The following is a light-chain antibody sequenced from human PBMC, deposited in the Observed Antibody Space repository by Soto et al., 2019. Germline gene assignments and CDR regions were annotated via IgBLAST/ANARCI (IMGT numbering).Light chain of an antibody. J-gene: IGKJ1*01. CDR1: QSFSNL. CDR2: RAS. CDR3: QQYNNYSWT. Sequence: DIQLTQSPSTLSASVGDTVTITCRASQSFSNLLAWYQQKPGKAPRFLISRASTLESGVPSRCIGSSSGTEFTLTINSLQPDDFATYYCQQYNNYSWTFGQGTKVEIK. V-gene: IGKV1-5*03.